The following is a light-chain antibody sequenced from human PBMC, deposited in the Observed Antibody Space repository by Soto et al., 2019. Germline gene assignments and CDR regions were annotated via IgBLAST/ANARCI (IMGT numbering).Light chain of an antibody. CDR3: HSYDSSPWV. J-gene: IGLJ3*02. Sequence: FMLTQPHSVSESPGKTVTISCTRSSGSIASNYMQWYQQRPGSAPTTVIYEDNQRPSGVPDRFSGSIDSSSNSASLTISGLKTEDEADYYCHSYDSSPWVFGGGTKLTVL. CDR1: SGSIASNY. V-gene: IGLV6-57*03. CDR2: EDN.